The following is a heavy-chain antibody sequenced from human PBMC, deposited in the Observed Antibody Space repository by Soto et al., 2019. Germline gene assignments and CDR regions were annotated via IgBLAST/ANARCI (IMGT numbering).Heavy chain of an antibody. D-gene: IGHD6-19*01. CDR3: ARDDGSGWFFEAS. CDR2: IIPIFDSA. Sequence: QVQLVQSGAEVKKPGSSVKVSCKASGGSISSFAISWVRQAPGQGLDWMGGIIPIFDSANYAQKFQGRVTITADASTSTVYIELGSLRSEDTAVYYWARDDGSGWFFEASWGQGTLVTVSS. CDR1: GGSISSFA. J-gene: IGHJ5*02. V-gene: IGHV1-69*12.